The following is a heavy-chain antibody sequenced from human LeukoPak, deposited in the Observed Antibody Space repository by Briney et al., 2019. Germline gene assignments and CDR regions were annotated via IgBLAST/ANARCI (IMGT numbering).Heavy chain of an antibody. CDR1: VFTLSSYD. V-gene: IGHV3-21*01. CDR2: ISYSGGST. CDR3: ARYRYYYGSSGPPGMDV. J-gene: IGHJ6*02. Sequence: GGSLRLSCVVSVFTLSSYDVSWVRRAPGKGLEWVSAISYSGGSTFYAESVKGRFTISRDNAKNSLYLQMNSLRADDTAVYHCARYRYYYGSSGPPGMDVWGQGTTVTVSS. D-gene: IGHD3-22*01.